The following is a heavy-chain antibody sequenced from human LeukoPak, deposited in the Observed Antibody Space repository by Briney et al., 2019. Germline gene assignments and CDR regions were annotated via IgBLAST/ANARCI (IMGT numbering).Heavy chain of an antibody. D-gene: IGHD3-22*01. V-gene: IGHV3-30*18. CDR1: GFTFSSYG. CDR2: ISYDGSNK. J-gene: IGHJ1*01. Sequence: GRSLRLSCAASGFTFSSYGMHWVRQAPGEGLEWVAVISYDGSNKYYADSVKGRFTISRDNSKNTLYLQMNSLRAEDTAVYYCAKDKAHYYDSSGYFQHWGQGTLVTVSS. CDR3: AKDKAHYYDSSGYFQH.